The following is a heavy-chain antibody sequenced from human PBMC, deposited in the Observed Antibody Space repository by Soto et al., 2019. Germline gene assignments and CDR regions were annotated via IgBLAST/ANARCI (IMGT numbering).Heavy chain of an antibody. Sequence: PSETLSLTCAVYGGSFSGYYWSWIRRPPGKGLEWIGEINHSGSTNYNPSLKSRVTMAVDTSKNQFSLNVASVTAADTAVYYCARGLTTYYNFRGGRHDVGLRFDPWGLGTLVTVPQ. D-gene: IGHD3-3*01. CDR2: INHSGST. CDR3: ARGLTTYYNFRGGRHDVGLRFDP. V-gene: IGHV4-34*01. J-gene: IGHJ5*02. CDR1: GGSFSGYY.